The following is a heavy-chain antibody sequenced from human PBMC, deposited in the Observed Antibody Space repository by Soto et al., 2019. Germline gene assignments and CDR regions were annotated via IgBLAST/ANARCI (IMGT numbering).Heavy chain of an antibody. CDR1: GYSFTSYW. D-gene: IGHD6-13*01. CDR2: IYPGDSDT. Sequence: GESLKISCKGSGYSFTSYWIGWVRQMPGKGLEWMGIIYPGDSDTRYSPSFQGQVTISADKSISTAYLQWSSLKASDTAMYYCARSLAAAGTRHNYYYYMDVRGKGTTVTVPS. J-gene: IGHJ6*03. V-gene: IGHV5-51*01. CDR3: ARSLAAAGTRHNYYYYMDV.